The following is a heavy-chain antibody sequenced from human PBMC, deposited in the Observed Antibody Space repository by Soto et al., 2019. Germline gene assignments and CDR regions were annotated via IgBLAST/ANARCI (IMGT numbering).Heavy chain of an antibody. Sequence: GGSLRLSCAASGFTFSKAWMTWVRQAPGKVLEWVGRIKSKIDGGTSDYAAPVKGRFTISRDNSKNTLYLQMNSLRAEDTAVYYCARGRGVVPAAIAAKGEYYYGMDVWGQGTTVTVSS. CDR3: ARGRGVVPAAIAAKGEYYYGMDV. CDR2: IKSKIDGGTS. D-gene: IGHD2-2*01. J-gene: IGHJ6*02. V-gene: IGHV3-15*01. CDR1: GFTFSKAW.